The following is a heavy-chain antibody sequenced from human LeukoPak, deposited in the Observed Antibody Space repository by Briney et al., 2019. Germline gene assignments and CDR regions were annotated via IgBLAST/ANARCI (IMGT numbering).Heavy chain of an antibody. J-gene: IGHJ5*02. CDR1: GYTFTAYY. CDR2: INPNSGGT. CDR3: ASGGHVLRYFDWLSP. D-gene: IGHD3-9*01. Sequence: ASVKVSCKASGYTFTAYYMHWVRQAPGQGLEWMGWINPNSGGTNYAQKFQGRVTMTRDTSISTAYMELSRLRTDDTAVYYCASGGHVLRYFDWLSPWGQGTLVTVSS. V-gene: IGHV1-2*02.